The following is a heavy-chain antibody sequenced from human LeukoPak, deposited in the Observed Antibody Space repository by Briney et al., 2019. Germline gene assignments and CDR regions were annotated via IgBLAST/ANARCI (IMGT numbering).Heavy chain of an antibody. CDR2: ISGSGGST. Sequence: GGSLRLSCAASGFTFSSYAMSWVRQAPGKGLEWVSAISGSGGSTYYADSVKGRFTISRDNSKNTLYLQTNSLTAEDTAVYYCARQVQYRSGYFPPDPWGQGTLVTVSS. J-gene: IGHJ5*02. D-gene: IGHD6-19*01. CDR1: GFTFSSYA. CDR3: ARQVQYRSGYFPPDP. V-gene: IGHV3-23*01.